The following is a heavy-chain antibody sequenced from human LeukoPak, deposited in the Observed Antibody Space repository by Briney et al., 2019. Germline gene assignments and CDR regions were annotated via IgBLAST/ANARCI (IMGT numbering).Heavy chain of an antibody. CDR3: ARMGKRYYYDSSGYYFFDY. V-gene: IGHV4-38-2*01. CDR2: IYHSGST. J-gene: IGHJ4*02. D-gene: IGHD3-22*01. Sequence: SETLPLTCAVSGYSISSGYYWGWIRQPPGKGLEWIGSIYHSGSTYYNPSLKSRVTISIDTSKNQFALKLSSVTAADTAVYYCARMGKRYYYDSSGYYFFDYWGQGTLVTVSS. CDR1: GYSISSGYY.